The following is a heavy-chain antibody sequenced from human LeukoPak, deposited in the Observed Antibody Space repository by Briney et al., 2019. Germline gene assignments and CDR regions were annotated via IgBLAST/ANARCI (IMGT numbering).Heavy chain of an antibody. CDR3: ARVRCSGGTCFYFDY. Sequence: SGTLSLTCGVSGGSISTTDWWTWVRQPPGKGLEWIGEISHTWSGNYSPTLKSRATISTDTAENRFSLKLTSVTAADTAVYYCARVRCSGGTCFYFDYWGQGTLVTVSS. CDR1: GGSISTTDW. CDR2: ISHTWSG. V-gene: IGHV4/OR15-8*02. J-gene: IGHJ4*02. D-gene: IGHD2-15*01.